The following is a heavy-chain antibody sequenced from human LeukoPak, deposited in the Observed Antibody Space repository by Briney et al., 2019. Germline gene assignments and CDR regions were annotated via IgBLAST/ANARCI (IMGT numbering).Heavy chain of an antibody. J-gene: IGHJ5*02. CDR1: GFTFSSYS. V-gene: IGHV3-21*01. CDR3: ARDSIYEWYSSGWYKGWFDP. CDR2: ISSSSSYI. Sequence: GGSLRLSCAASGFTFSSYSMNWVRQAPGKGLEWVSSISSSSSYIYYADSVKGRFTISRDNAKNSLYLQMNSLRAEDTAVYYCARDSIYEWYSSGWYKGWFDPWGQGTLVTVSS. D-gene: IGHD6-19*01.